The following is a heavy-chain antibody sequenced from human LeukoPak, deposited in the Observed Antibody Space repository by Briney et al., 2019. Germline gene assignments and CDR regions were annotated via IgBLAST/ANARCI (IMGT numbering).Heavy chain of an antibody. D-gene: IGHD3-3*01. CDR2: IYYSGST. CDR1: GGSISSYY. Sequence: PSETLSLTCTVSGGSISSYYWSWIRQPPGKGLEWIGYIYYSGSTNYNPSLKSRVTISVDTSKNQFSLKLSSVTAADTAVYYCARAPYDFWSGIPPHVFDIWGQGTMVTVSS. V-gene: IGHV4-59*08. J-gene: IGHJ3*02. CDR3: ARAPYDFWSGIPPHVFDI.